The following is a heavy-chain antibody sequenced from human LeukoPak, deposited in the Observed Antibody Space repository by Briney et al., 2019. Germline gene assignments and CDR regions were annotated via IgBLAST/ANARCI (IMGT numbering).Heavy chain of an antibody. CDR3: SREKASAGSNWFD. CDR2: IYTSGST. V-gene: IGHV4-61*02. J-gene: IGHJ5*02. Sequence: SETLSLTCTVSGGSISSADYYWSWIRQPAGKGLEWIGRIYTSGSTNYNPSLKSRVTISLDASKNQFSLKLSSVTAADTAVYYCSREKASAGSNWFD. CDR1: GGSISSADYY. D-gene: IGHD6-13*01.